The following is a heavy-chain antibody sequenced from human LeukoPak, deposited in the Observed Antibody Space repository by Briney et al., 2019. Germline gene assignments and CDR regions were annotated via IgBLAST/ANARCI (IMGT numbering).Heavy chain of an antibody. J-gene: IGHJ4*02. V-gene: IGHV3-66*01. Sequence: GRSLRLSCAASGFIVSSNYMSWVRQAPGKGLEWVSVIYSGGTTYYADSVKGRFTISRDNRKNTLYLQMNSLRAEDTAVYYCARTRTYSYDSSGHYYPTHFDYWGQGTLVTVSS. CDR3: ARTRTYSYDSSGHYYPTHFDY. D-gene: IGHD3-22*01. CDR2: IYSGGTT. CDR1: GFIVSSNY.